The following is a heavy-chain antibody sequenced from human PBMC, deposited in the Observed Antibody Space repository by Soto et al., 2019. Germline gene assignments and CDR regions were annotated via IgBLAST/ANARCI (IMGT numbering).Heavy chain of an antibody. CDR3: ARISVASRYMDV. CDR2: TYYRSKWYN. CDR1: GDSVSSDSAA. J-gene: IGHJ6*03. V-gene: IGHV6-1*01. Sequence: SQTLSLTCAISGDSVSSDSAAWNWIRQCPSRGLEWLGRTYYRSKWYNDYAVSVKSRITINPDTSKNQFSLQLNSVTPEDTAVYYCARISVASRYMDVWGKGTTVTVSS. D-gene: IGHD5-12*01.